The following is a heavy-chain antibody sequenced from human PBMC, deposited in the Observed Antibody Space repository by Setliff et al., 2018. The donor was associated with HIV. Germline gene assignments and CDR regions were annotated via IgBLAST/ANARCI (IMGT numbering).Heavy chain of an antibody. CDR3: VRSELLGRRYHFDY. CDR1: GFTFSSHG. Sequence: GGSLRLSCAGSGFTFSSHGMHWVRQAPGKGLEWVANIKQDESERFYVDPVRGRFTISRDNAKSSLFLQMNSLRPEDTAVYYCVRSELLGRRYHFDYWGPGTLVTVSS. CDR2: IKQDESER. J-gene: IGHJ4*02. D-gene: IGHD7-27*01. V-gene: IGHV3-7*03.